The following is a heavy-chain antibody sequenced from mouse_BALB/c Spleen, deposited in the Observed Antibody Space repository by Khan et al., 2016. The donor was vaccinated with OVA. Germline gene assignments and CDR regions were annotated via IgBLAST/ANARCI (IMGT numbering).Heavy chain of an antibody. J-gene: IGHJ3*01. CDR3: TRSGYCSFAY. Sequence: QVQLKESGAELVKPGASVMMSCKASGYSFSSYYMYWVKQRPGQGLEWIGEINPNNGGTNFNEKFKTKATLTVDKSSNTAYMQLSSLTSEDSAVYYCTRSGYCSFAYWGQGTLVTVSA. CDR2: INPNNGGT. D-gene: IGHD3-2*02. CDR1: GYSFSSYY. V-gene: IGHV1S81*02.